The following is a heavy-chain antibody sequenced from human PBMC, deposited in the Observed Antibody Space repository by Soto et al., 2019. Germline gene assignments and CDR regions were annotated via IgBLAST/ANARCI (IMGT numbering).Heavy chain of an antibody. Sequence: QVQLVESGGGVVQPGRSLRLSCAASGSTFSDDAMHWVRQAPGKGLGWVAVITYDGSTQHYADSVRGRFTISRDNSKNMLFLQMSSLRGDDTAVYYCARDVGTQLDFWSTSGMDVWGQGTTVTVSS. CDR1: GSTFSDDA. J-gene: IGHJ6*02. V-gene: IGHV3-30*04. D-gene: IGHD3-3*01. CDR2: ITYDGSTQ. CDR3: ARDVGTQLDFWSTSGMDV.